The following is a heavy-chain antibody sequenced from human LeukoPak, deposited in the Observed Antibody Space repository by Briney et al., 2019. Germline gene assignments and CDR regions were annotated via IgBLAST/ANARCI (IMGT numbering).Heavy chain of an antibody. Sequence: GGSLRLSCAVSGFTFSIFGMQWVRQAPGKGLEWVAILSHGVSNQYYADSVRGRFTISRDSSKTTLWAEMDSLSLVYTAVCYCARDGLVFSSSLYYFDYWGQGTLVTVSS. J-gene: IGHJ4*02. CDR1: GFTFSIFG. CDR3: ARDGLVFSSSLYYFDY. V-gene: IGHV3-30*03. D-gene: IGHD2-2*01. CDR2: LSHGVSNQ.